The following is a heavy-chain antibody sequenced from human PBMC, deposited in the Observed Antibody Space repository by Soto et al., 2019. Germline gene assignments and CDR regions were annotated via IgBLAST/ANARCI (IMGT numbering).Heavy chain of an antibody. CDR1: GGSISSYY. CDR2: IYYSGST. CDR3: ARGRDFWSGSCMDV. V-gene: IGHV4-59*01. Sequence: VSGGSISSYYWSWIRQPPGKGLEWIGYIYYSGSTNYNPSLKSRVTISVDTSKNQFSLKLSSVTAADTAVYYCARGRDFWSGSCMDVWGPGTTVTVSS. D-gene: IGHD3-3*01. J-gene: IGHJ6*02.